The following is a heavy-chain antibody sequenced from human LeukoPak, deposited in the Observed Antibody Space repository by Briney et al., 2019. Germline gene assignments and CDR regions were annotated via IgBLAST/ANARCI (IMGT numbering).Heavy chain of an antibody. V-gene: IGHV4-4*02. Sequence: PSGTLSLTCAVSGDSISSSNWWTLVRQPPGKGLEWIGEISLSGSTNYNASLKSRVTISVDKSNNQFSLKLSSVTAADAAVYYCASRWVLTGEPYWGQGTLVTVSS. CDR3: ASRWVLTGEPY. CDR1: GDSISSSNW. CDR2: ISLSGST. D-gene: IGHD7-27*01. J-gene: IGHJ4*02.